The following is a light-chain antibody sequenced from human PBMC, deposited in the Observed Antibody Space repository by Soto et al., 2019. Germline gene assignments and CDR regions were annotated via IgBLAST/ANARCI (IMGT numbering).Light chain of an antibody. Sequence: EIVLTQSPATVSLFPGETATLSCRASQSISSYLAWYQQKPGQAPRLLIYDASTRATGIPVRFSGSGSGTDFTLTISSLEPEDFAVYYCQQRVNWPLTFGGGTKVEIK. CDR3: QQRVNWPLT. V-gene: IGKV3-11*01. CDR2: DAS. J-gene: IGKJ4*01. CDR1: QSISSY.